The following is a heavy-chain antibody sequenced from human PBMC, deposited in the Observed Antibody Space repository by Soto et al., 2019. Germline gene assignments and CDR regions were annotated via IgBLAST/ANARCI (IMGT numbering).Heavy chain of an antibody. D-gene: IGHD2-15*01. J-gene: IGHJ1*01. V-gene: IGHV1-69*11. CDR3: ASGPGYCSGGSCRPSEYFHH. Sequence: QVHLVQSGAEVKKPGSSVKVSCKASGVTFINSGFSWVRQAPGQGLEWVGGTLATLHTTRNAERCRGRVTITADESTSTAYLELSSLRSDDTAVYYCASGPGYCSGGSCRPSEYFHHWGQGTLVIVSS. CDR2: TLATLHTT. CDR1: GVTFINSG.